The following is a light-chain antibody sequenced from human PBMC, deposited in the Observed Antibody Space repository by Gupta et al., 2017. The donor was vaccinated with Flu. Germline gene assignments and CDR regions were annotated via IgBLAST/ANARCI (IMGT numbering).Light chain of an antibody. CDR1: ESVSSDR. CDR2: GSS. Sequence: EIVLTQSPATLTLSPGERATLSCRASESVSSDRLAWYQQEPGQAPRLLIYGSSNRASDIPDRCSGSGAGTDFTRTISRLEPEEFAVYYCQQYVSSPETFGQGTKVEIK. J-gene: IGKJ1*01. CDR3: QQYVSSPET. V-gene: IGKV3-20*01.